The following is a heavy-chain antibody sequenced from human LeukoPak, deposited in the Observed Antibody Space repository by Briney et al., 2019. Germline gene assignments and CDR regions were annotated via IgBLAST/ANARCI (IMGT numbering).Heavy chain of an antibody. D-gene: IGHD4-11*01. Sequence: QTGGSLRLSCAASGFIFSHHGMNWVRQAPGKGLEWVSGIRTDGVTTYYADSVKGRFTISRDNSQNTLFLQMNSLRAEDTAVYYCAKDMVTTDTPYDYWGQGTLVTVSS. CDR2: IRTDGVTT. V-gene: IGHV3-23*01. CDR1: GFIFSHHG. J-gene: IGHJ4*02. CDR3: AKDMVTTDTPYDY.